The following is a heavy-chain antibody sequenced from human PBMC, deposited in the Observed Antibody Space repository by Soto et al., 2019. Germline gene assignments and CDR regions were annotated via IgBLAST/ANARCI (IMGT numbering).Heavy chain of an antibody. CDR3: ARDHSPVGGVVNRFAFDI. V-gene: IGHV1-46*01. J-gene: IGHJ3*02. CDR2: INPSGGST. CDR1: GYTFTSYY. D-gene: IGHD2-15*01. Sequence: GASVKVSCKASGYTFTSYYMHWVRQAPGQGLEWMGIINPSGGSTSYAQKFQGRVTMTRDTSTSTVYMGLSSLRSEDTAVYYCARDHSPVGGVVNRFAFDIWGQGTMVTVSS.